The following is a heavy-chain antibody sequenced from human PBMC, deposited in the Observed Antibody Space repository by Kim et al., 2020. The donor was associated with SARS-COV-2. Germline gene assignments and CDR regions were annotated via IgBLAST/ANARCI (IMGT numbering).Heavy chain of an antibody. Sequence: GGSLRLSCAASGFTFSSYAMHWVRQAPGKGLEYVSAISSNGGSTYYANSVKGRFTISRDNSKNTLYLQMGSLRAEDMAVYYCARGAGYDILTGYPQYYYMDVRGKGTTVTVSS. CDR3: ARGAGYDILTGYPQYYYMDV. D-gene: IGHD3-9*01. J-gene: IGHJ6*03. CDR2: ISSNGGST. V-gene: IGHV3-64*01. CDR1: GFTFSSYA.